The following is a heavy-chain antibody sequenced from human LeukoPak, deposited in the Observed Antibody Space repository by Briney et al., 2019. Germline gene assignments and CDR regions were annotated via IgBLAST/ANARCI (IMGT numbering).Heavy chain of an antibody. CDR3: ARYYGGIAFDI. V-gene: IGHV4-59*01. CDR1: GGSISSYY. D-gene: IGHD4-23*01. J-gene: IGHJ3*02. CDR2: IYYSGST. Sequence: SETLSLTCIVSGGSISSYYWSWIRQPPGKGLEWIGYIYYSGSTNYNPSLKSRVTISVDTSKNQFSLKLSSVTAADTAVYYCARYYGGIAFDIWGQGTMVTVSS.